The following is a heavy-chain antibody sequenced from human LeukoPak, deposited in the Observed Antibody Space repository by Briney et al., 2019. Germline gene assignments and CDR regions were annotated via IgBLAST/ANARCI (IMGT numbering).Heavy chain of an antibody. D-gene: IGHD3-9*01. J-gene: IGHJ5*02. Sequence: SETLSLTCTVSGGSISNTFYYWGWIRQPPGKGLEWIGSINYSGSTYYNPSLKSRVTISIDTSKNQFSLKLSSVTAADTAVYYCARQVATIRYLNWFDPWGQGTLVTVSS. CDR3: ARQVATIRYLNWFDP. CDR1: GGSISNTFYY. V-gene: IGHV4-39*01. CDR2: INYSGST.